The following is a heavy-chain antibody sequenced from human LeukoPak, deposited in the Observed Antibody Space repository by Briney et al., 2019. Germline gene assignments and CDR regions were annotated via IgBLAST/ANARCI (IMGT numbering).Heavy chain of an antibody. D-gene: IGHD3-3*01. V-gene: IGHV3-23*01. CDR3: AKVEERGFGVVIMDYYYYGMDV. Sequence: GGSLRLSCAASGFTFSSYAMSWVRQAPGKGLEWVSAISGSGGSTYYADSVKGRFTISRDNSKNTLYLQMNSLRAEDTAVYYCAKVEERGFGVVIMDYYYYGMDVWGQGTTVTVSS. CDR2: ISGSGGST. CDR1: GFTFSSYA. J-gene: IGHJ6*02.